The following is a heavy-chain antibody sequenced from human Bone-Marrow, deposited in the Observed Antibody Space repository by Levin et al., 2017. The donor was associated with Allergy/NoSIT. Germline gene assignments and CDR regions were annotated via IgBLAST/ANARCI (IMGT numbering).Heavy chain of an antibody. V-gene: IGHV3-53*01. CDR2: FYRNGNT. J-gene: IGHJ4*02. CDR3: TRDVGGTFDY. Sequence: KGLEWVSAFYRNGNTLYADSVEGRFTISRDNSKNTVYLQMSSLRVEDTALYYCTRDVGGTFDYWGQGTPVTVSS. D-gene: IGHD1-1*01.